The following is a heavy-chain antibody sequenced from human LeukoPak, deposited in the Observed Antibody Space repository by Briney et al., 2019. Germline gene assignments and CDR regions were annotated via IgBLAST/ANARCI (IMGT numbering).Heavy chain of an antibody. V-gene: IGHV4-39*07. CDR2: IYYSGST. D-gene: IGHD1-1*01. Sequence: SETLSLTCTVSGGSISSSSYYWGWIRQPPGKGLEWIGSIYYSGSTYYNPSLKSRVTISVDTSKNQFSLKLSSVTAADTAVYYCARDFSGWGGTRYYFDYWGQGTLVTVSS. CDR1: GGSISSSSYY. J-gene: IGHJ4*02. CDR3: ARDFSGWGGTRYYFDY.